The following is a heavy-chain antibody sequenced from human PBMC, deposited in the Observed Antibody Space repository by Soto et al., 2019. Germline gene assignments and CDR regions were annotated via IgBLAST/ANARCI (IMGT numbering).Heavy chain of an antibody. D-gene: IGHD1-1*01. CDR3: AREGVLQLERPWSHLNY. CDR1: GYTFTSYA. V-gene: IGHV1-3*01. J-gene: IGHJ4*02. CDR2: INAGNGNT. Sequence: ASVKVSCKASGYTFTSYAMHWVRQAPGQRLEWMGWINAGNGNTKYSQKFQGRVTITRDTSASTAYMELSSLRSEDTAVYYCAREGVLQLERPWSHLNYWGQGTPVTVSS.